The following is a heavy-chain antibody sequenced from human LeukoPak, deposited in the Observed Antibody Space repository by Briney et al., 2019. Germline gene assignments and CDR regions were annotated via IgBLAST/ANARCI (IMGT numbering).Heavy chain of an antibody. Sequence: GGSLRLSCAASGFTFSSYSMNWVRQAPGKGLEWISSISSSSSYIYYADSVKGRFTISRDNAKNSLYLQMNSLRAEDTAVYYCARDLSSGWLRFDPWGQGTLVTVSS. CDR3: ARDLSSGWLRFDP. CDR2: ISSSSSYI. J-gene: IGHJ5*02. V-gene: IGHV3-21*01. CDR1: GFTFSSYS. D-gene: IGHD6-19*01.